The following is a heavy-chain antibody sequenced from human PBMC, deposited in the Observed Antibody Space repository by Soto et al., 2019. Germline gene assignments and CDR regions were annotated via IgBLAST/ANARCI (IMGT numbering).Heavy chain of an antibody. Sequence: KGLEWVSAIRGSGGSAYYADSGKGRFTISRDKSKITLYLQMNSLRAEDTAVYFFFFPSRRRHTRYRSGLGIPAEPLSDL. V-gene: IGHV3-23*01. CDR2: IRGSGGSA. J-gene: IGHJ2*01. D-gene: IGHD2-15*01. CDR3: FFPSRRRHTRYRSGLGIPAEPLSDL.